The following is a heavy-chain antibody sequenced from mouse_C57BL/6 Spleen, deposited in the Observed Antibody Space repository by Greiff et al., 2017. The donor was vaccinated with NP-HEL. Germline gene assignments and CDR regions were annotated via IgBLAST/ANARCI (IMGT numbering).Heavy chain of an antibody. CDR1: GFTFSDYG. V-gene: IGHV5-15*01. D-gene: IGHD1-1*01. J-gene: IGHJ1*03. CDR3: ARQGFGYYGSSSYWYFDV. CDR2: ISNLAYSI. Sequence: EVQWVESGGGLVQPGGSLKLSCAASGFTFSDYGMAWVRQAPRKGPEWVAFISNLAYSIYYADTVTGRFTISRENAKNTLYLEMSSLRSEDTAMYYCARQGFGYYGSSSYWYFDVWGTGTTVTVSS.